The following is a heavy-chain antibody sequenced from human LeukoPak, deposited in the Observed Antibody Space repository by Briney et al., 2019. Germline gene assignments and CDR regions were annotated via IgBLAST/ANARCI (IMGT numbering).Heavy chain of an antibody. J-gene: IGHJ5*02. V-gene: IGHV1-69*13. Sequence: SVKVSCKASGYTFTGYYMHWVRQAPGQGLEWMGGIIPIFGTANYAQKFQGRVTITADESTSTAYMELSSLRSEDTAVYYCAYAMGIAVAGTDNWFDPWGQGTLVTVSS. CDR2: IIPIFGTA. CDR1: GYTFTGYY. D-gene: IGHD6-19*01. CDR3: AYAMGIAVAGTDNWFDP.